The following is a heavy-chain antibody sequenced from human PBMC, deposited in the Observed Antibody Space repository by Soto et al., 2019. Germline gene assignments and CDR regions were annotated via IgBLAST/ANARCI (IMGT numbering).Heavy chain of an antibody. Sequence: GGSLRLSCAASGFTFSSYWMSWVRQAPGKGLEWVANIKQDGSEKYYVDSVKGLFTISRDNAKNSLYLQMNSLRAEDTAVYYCARIQNRISIAARPGDAFDIWGQGTMVTVSS. CDR1: GFTFSSYW. J-gene: IGHJ3*02. D-gene: IGHD6-6*01. CDR3: ARIQNRISIAARPGDAFDI. CDR2: IKQDGSEK. V-gene: IGHV3-7*03.